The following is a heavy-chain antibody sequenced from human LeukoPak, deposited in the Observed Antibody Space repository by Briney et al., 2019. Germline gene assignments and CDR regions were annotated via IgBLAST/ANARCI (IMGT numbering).Heavy chain of an antibody. CDR3: ARGVDTAIISYFDY. J-gene: IGHJ4*02. D-gene: IGHD5-18*01. Sequence: SETLSLTCTVSGGSISSGGYYWSWIRQHPGKGLEWIGYIYYSGSTYYNPSPKSRVTISVDTSKNQFSLKLSSVTAAGTAVYYCARGVDTAIISYFDYWGQGTLVTVSS. CDR2: IYYSGST. V-gene: IGHV4-31*03. CDR1: GGSISSGGYY.